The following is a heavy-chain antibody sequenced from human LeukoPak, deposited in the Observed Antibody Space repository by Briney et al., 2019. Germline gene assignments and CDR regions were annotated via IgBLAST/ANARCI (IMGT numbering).Heavy chain of an antibody. CDR1: GFTFSTYA. CDR2: ISGSGGST. V-gene: IGHV3-23*01. CDR3: ANGYSGYDPLDY. D-gene: IGHD5-12*01. J-gene: IGHJ4*02. Sequence: GGSLRLSCAASGFTFSTYAMSWVRRAPGKGLEWVSGISGSGGSTYYADSVKGRFTISRDNSKNTLYLQMNSLRAEDTAVYYCANGYSGYDPLDYWGQGTLVTVSS.